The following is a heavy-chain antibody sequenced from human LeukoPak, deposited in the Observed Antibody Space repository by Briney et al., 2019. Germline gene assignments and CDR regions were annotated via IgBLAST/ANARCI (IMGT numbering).Heavy chain of an antibody. CDR3: AADLSNPRMGASYLDS. Sequence: SVKVSCKASGFTSTNFAVQWVRQARGQRLEWIGWIIVGSGATKCAQDFQERVTITRDLSTSTLYMELRSLTSEDTAVYYCAADLSNPRMGASYLDSWGQGTLVTVSS. V-gene: IGHV1-58*01. CDR1: GFTSTNFA. CDR2: IIVGSGAT. J-gene: IGHJ4*02. D-gene: IGHD3-16*01.